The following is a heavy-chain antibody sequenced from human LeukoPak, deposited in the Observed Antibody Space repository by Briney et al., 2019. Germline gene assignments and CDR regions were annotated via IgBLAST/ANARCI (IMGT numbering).Heavy chain of an antibody. CDR3: ARAAGRSYNDAFDI. Sequence: SGGSLRLSCAASGFTFSSYWMHWVRQAPGKGLVWVSRINSDGSSTCYADSVKGRFTISRDNAKNTLYLQMNSLRAEDTAVYYCARAAGRSYNDAFDIWGQGTMVTVSS. CDR2: INSDGSST. J-gene: IGHJ3*02. V-gene: IGHV3-74*01. D-gene: IGHD1-26*01. CDR1: GFTFSSYW.